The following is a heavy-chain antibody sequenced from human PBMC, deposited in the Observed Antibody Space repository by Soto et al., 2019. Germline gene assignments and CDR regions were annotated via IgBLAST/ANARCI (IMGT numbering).Heavy chain of an antibody. D-gene: IGHD5-18*01. CDR2: IDPSDSYT. CDR3: ARQIQLWFAKGGYYYGMDV. J-gene: IGHJ6*02. Sequence: GESLKISCNGSGYSFTSYWISWVRQMPGKGLEWMGRIDPSDSYTNYSPSFQGHVTISADKSISTAYLQWSSLKASDTAMYYCARQIQLWFAKGGYYYGMDVWGQGTTVTVSS. V-gene: IGHV5-10-1*01. CDR1: GYSFTSYW.